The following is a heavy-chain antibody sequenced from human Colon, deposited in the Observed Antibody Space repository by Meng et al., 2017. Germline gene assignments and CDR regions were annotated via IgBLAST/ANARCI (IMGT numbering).Heavy chain of an antibody. CDR2: IYSAATGSST. CDR1: GFTVTNYY. Sequence: GESLKISCAASGFTVTNYYMSWVRQAPGKGLEYVSLIYSAATGSSTYYADSVKGRFTISRDNSKNTLNLQMNNLRADDTATYYCVRDGILADGTMNDDWGQGTLVTVSS. D-gene: IGHD6-13*01. J-gene: IGHJ4*02. V-gene: IGHV3-66*02. CDR3: VRDGILADGTMNDD.